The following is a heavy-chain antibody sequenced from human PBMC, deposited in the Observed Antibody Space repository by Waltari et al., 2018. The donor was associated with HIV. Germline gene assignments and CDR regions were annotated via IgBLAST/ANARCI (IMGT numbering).Heavy chain of an antibody. CDR3: ARDVYVDTATLFDY. D-gene: IGHD5-18*01. CDR2: IYYSGST. CDR1: GGSISSRSYY. J-gene: IGHJ4*02. V-gene: IGHV4-39*07. Sequence: QLQLQESGPGLVRPSETLSLTCTVSGGSISSRSYYWGWIRQPPGKGLEWIGSIYYSGSTYYNPSLKSRVTISVDTSKNQFSLKLSSVTAADTAVYYCARDVYVDTATLFDYWGQGTLVTVSS.